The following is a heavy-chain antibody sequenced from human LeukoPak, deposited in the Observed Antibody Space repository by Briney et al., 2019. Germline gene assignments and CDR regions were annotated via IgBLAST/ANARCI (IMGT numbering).Heavy chain of an antibody. Sequence: GGSLRLSCSASGFTFSSYAMHWVRQAPGKGLEYVSTISSSGGSTYYIDSVKGRFTISRDSSKNTLYLQVSSLRAEDTAVYYCAFLGGGWLDAFDIWGQGTMVTVSS. J-gene: IGHJ3*02. D-gene: IGHD5-24*01. V-gene: IGHV3-64D*09. CDR1: GFTFSSYA. CDR2: ISSSGGST. CDR3: AFLGGGWLDAFDI.